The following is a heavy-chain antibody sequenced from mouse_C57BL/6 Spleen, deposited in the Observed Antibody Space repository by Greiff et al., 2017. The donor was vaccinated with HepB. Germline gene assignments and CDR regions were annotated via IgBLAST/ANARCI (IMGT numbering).Heavy chain of an antibody. V-gene: IGHV10-3*01. J-gene: IGHJ4*01. Sequence: DVQLVESGGGLVQPKGSLKLSCAASGFTFNTYAMHWVRQAPGKGLEWVARIRSKSSNYATYYADSGKDRFTISRDDSQSMLYLQMNNLKTEDTAMYYCVSDVDGYYVYYYAMDYWGQGTSVTVSS. D-gene: IGHD2-3*01. CDR3: VSDVDGYYVYYYAMDY. CDR1: GFTFNTYA. CDR2: IRSKSSNYAT.